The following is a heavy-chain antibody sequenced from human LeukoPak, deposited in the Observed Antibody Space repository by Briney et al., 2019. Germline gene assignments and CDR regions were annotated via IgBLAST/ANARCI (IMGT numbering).Heavy chain of an antibody. CDR3: ARALRYSSGWALDY. Sequence: SQTLSLTCAISGDSVSSNSAAWIWIRQSPSRGLECLGRTYYRSKWYNDYAVSVKGRITINPDTSKNQFSLQLNSVTPEDTAVYYCARALRYSSGWALDYWGQGTLVTVSS. CDR2: TYYRSKWYN. CDR1: GDSVSSNSAA. V-gene: IGHV6-1*01. J-gene: IGHJ4*02. D-gene: IGHD6-19*01.